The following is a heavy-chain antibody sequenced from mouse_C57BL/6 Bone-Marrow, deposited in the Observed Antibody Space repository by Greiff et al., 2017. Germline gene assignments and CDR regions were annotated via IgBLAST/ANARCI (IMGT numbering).Heavy chain of an antibody. Sequence: EVKLVESGGGLVQPWGSLCLSCAASGFTFTDYYMSWVRQPPGKALEWLGFIRNKANCYTTEYSTSVKGRFTISRDNSQSIVYLHINSLRAEDSATYCCARYYDYWGQGTMVTVSA. CDR1: GFTFTDYY. D-gene: IGHD2-3*01. J-gene: IGHJ3*01. CDR2: IRNKANCYTT. CDR3: ARYYDY. V-gene: IGHV7-3*01.